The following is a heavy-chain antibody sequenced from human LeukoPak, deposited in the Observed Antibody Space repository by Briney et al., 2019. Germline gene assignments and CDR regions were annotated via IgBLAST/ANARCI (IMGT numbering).Heavy chain of an antibody. J-gene: IGHJ3*02. CDR2: INWSGGST. CDR3: AKPVTAASLGAFDI. V-gene: IGHV3-20*04. D-gene: IGHD2-21*02. Sequence: GGSLRLSCAASGFTFHDYGMSWVRQAPGKGLEWVSGINWSGGSTGYADSVKGRFTISRDNAKNSLYLQMNSLRAEDTALYYCAKPVTAASLGAFDIWGQGTMVTVSS. CDR1: GFTFHDYG.